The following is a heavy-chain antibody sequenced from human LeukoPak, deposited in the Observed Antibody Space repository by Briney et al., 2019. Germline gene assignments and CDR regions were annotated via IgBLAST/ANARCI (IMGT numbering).Heavy chain of an antibody. V-gene: IGHV4-30-4*01. CDR1: GGSISSGDYY. J-gene: IGHJ6*04. CDR2: IYYSGST. Sequence: SETLSLTCTVSGGSISSGDYYWCWIRQPPGKGLEWIGYIYYSGSTYYNPSLKSRVTISVDTSKNQFSLKLSSVTAAETAVYYCARGLGSSWYPLYYFYGMDVWGKGTTVSVS. D-gene: IGHD6-13*01. CDR3: ARGLGSSWYPLYYFYGMDV.